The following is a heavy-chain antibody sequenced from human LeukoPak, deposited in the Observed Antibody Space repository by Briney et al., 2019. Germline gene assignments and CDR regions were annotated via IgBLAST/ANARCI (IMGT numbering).Heavy chain of an antibody. CDR3: ARSPYYDILAGFYYYFDY. V-gene: IGHV3-30*03. CDR2: ISYDGSNK. Sequence: GGSLRLSCTASGFTLSSFGMHWVRQAPGKGLEWVADISYDGSNKYYADSVKGRLTISRDNSKSTLYLQMNSLRADDTATYYCARSPYYDILAGFYYYFDYWGQGTLVTVSS. D-gene: IGHD3-9*01. J-gene: IGHJ4*02. CDR1: GFTLSSFG.